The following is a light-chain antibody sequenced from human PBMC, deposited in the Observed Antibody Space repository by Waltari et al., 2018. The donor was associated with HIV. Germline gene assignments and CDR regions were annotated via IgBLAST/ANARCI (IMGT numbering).Light chain of an antibody. V-gene: IGLV2-8*01. J-gene: IGLJ1*01. CDR1: NSDVGGYNY. Sequence: QSALTQPPSASGSPGQSVTISCTGTNSDVGGYNYVSWYQQRPGKAPKLMIFEVIKRPSGVTDRFSGSKSGNTASLTVSGLQADDEADYYCGSFVGSNSHYVFGTGTKVTVL. CDR2: EVI. CDR3: GSFVGSNSHYV.